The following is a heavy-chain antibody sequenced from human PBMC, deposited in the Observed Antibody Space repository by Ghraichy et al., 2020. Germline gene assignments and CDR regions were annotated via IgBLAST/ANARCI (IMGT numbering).Heavy chain of an antibody. V-gene: IGHV3-49*03. D-gene: IGHD3-22*01. CDR1: GFTFGDYA. Sequence: GGSLRLSCTASGFTFGDYAMSWFRQAPGKGLEWVGFIRSKAYGGTTEYAASVKGRFTISRDDSKSIAYLQMNSLKTEDTAVYYCTRVGVDYYDSSGLTNLQGPPPPDLDFDYWGQGTLVTVSS. J-gene: IGHJ4*02. CDR2: IRSKAYGGTT. CDR3: TRVGVDYYDSSGLTNLQGPPPPDLDFDY.